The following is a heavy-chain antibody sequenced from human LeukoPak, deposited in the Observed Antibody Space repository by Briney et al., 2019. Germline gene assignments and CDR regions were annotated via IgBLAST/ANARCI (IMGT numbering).Heavy chain of an antibody. J-gene: IGHJ4*02. D-gene: IGHD5-24*01. CDR2: INPNSGGT. V-gene: IGHV1-2*02. Sequence: ASVKVSCKASGYTFTGYYMHWVRQAPGQGLEWMGWINPNSGGTNYAQKFQGRVTMTRDTSISTAYMELSRLRSDDTAVYYCARDLKGGWLQPAYWGQGTLVTVSS. CDR3: ARDLKGGWLQPAY. CDR1: GYTFTGYY.